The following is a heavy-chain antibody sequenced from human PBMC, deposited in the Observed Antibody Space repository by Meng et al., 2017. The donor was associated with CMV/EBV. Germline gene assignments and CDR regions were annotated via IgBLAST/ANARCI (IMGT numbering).Heavy chain of an antibody. J-gene: IGHJ6*02. Sequence: ASVKVSCKASGYTFTGYYMHRVRQAPGQGLEWMGWINPNSGGTNYAQKFQGRVTMTRDTSISTAYMELSRLRSDDTAVYYCASGSRDSVYYYYGMDVWGQGTTVTVSS. CDR2: INPNSGGT. V-gene: IGHV1-2*02. D-gene: IGHD2-15*01. CDR1: GYTFTGYY. CDR3: ASGSRDSVYYYYGMDV.